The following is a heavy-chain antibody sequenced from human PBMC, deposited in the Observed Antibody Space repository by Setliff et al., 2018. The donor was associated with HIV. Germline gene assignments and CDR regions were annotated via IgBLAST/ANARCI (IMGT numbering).Heavy chain of an antibody. CDR3: ARRIAAAGDFDY. Sequence: SETLSLTCTVSGGSISSYYWSWIRQPPGKGLEWIGYIYYSGSTNYNPSLKSRVTISVDTSKNQFSLKLSSVTAADTAVYYCARRIAAAGDFDYWGQGTLVTVSS. V-gene: IGHV4-59*08. CDR1: GGSISSYY. J-gene: IGHJ4*02. CDR2: IYYSGST. D-gene: IGHD6-13*01.